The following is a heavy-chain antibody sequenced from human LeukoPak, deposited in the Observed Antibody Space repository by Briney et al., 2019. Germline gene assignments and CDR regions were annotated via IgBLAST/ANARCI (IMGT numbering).Heavy chain of an antibody. V-gene: IGHV1-2*02. J-gene: IGHJ4*02. CDR1: GYTFTDYY. Sequence: ASVKVSFKSSGYTFTDYYRHCLRQAPGQGLEWVGWIHPNTGATHHAQKFQGRVTMTSDTSISTAYMELSRLRSDDTAVYYCARNFYYASSGNHHYGRQPTLVTVSS. CDR2: IHPNTGAT. D-gene: IGHD3-22*01. CDR3: ARNFYYASSGNHHY.